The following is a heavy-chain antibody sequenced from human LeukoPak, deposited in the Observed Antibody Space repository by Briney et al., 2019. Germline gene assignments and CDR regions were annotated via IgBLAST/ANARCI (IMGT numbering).Heavy chain of an antibody. CDR3: ASQRHYYDSSGYYYTSYYYGMDV. CDR1: GYTFTSYD. CDR2: MNPNSGNT. D-gene: IGHD3-22*01. J-gene: IGHJ6*02. V-gene: IGHV1-8*01. Sequence: AASVKVSCKASGYTFTSYDINWVRQATGQGLEWMGWMNPNSGNTGYAQKFQGRVTMTRNTSISTAYMELSSLRSEDTAVYYCASQRHYYDSSGYYYTSYYYGMDVWGQGTTVTVSS.